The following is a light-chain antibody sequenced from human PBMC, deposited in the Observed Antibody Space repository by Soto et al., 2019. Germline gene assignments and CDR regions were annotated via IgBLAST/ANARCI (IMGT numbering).Light chain of an antibody. J-gene: IGKJ3*01. V-gene: IGKV1-5*01. CDR1: QSISSW. Sequence: DIPMTQSPSTLSASVGDRATITCRASQSISSWLAWYQQTPGKAPKLLIYDASSLESGVPSRFSGSGSGTEFTLTISSLQPDDFATYYCQQYNSYSHTFGPGTKVDIK. CDR3: QQYNSYSHT. CDR2: DAS.